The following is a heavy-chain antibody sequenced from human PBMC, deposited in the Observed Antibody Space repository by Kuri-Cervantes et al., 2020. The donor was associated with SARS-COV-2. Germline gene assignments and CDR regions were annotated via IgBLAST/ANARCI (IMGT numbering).Heavy chain of an antibody. D-gene: IGHD5-18*01. CDR3: TRTTAMATP. CDR2: ISSSGSTI. V-gene: IGHV3-11*01. J-gene: IGHJ5*02. Sequence: GESLKISCSASGFTFSDYYMSWIRQAPGTGLEWVSYISSSGSTIYYADSVKGRFTISRDNAKNSLYLQVNSLRAEDTAVYYCTRTTAMATPWGQGTLVTVSS. CDR1: GFTFSDYY.